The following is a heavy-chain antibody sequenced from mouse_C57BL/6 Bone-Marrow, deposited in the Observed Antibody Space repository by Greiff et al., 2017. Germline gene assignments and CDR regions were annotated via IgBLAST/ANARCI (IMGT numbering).Heavy chain of an antibody. D-gene: IGHD2-4*01. CDR3: TRGYDYDYSMDY. CDR1: GYSFTDYN. V-gene: IGHV1-39*01. Sequence: VQLKQSGPGLVKPGASVKISCKASGYSFTDYNMNWVKQSNGKSLEWIGVINPNYGTTSYNQKFKGKATLTVDQSSSTAYMQLNSLTSEDSAVYYCTRGYDYDYSMDYWGQGTSVTVSS. CDR2: INPNYGTT. J-gene: IGHJ4*01.